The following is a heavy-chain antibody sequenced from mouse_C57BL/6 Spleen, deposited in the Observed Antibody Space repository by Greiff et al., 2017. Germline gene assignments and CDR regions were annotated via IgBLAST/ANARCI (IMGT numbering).Heavy chain of an antibody. J-gene: IGHJ4*01. CDR1: GYTFTSYW. CDR2: INPSNGGT. CDR3: VRSLYYYGSSYYAMDY. Sequence: QVQLQQPGTELVKPGASVKLSCKASGYTFTSYWMHWVKQRPGQGLEWIGNINPSNGGTNYNEKFKSKATLTVDKSSSTAYMQLSSLTSEDSAVYYCVRSLYYYGSSYYAMDYWGQGTSVTVSS. V-gene: IGHV1-53*01. D-gene: IGHD1-1*01.